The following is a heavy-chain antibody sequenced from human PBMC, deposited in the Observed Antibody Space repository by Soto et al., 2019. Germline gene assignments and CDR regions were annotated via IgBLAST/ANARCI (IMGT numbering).Heavy chain of an antibody. CDR1: GYNISSYD. Sequence: ASVKVSCKASGYNISSYDIIWVRQAAGQGLEWMGWMDPNRGHSDPVQNFRGRVTMTTNISASTAYMELSGLRSDDTGVYYCARAAYRSLWFLSRWAQGTLVTVS. CDR2: MDPNRGHS. V-gene: IGHV1-8*01. CDR3: ARAAYRSLWFLSR. J-gene: IGHJ4*02. D-gene: IGHD3-9*01.